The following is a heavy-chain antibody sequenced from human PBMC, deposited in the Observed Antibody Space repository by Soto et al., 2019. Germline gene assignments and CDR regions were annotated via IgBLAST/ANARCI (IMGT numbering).Heavy chain of an antibody. J-gene: IGHJ4*02. CDR1: GITFSDHD. D-gene: IGHD3-10*01. CDR3: VLWVRGLINY. CDR2: CRSRVDNYAT. Sequence: EMKLVESGGGLVQPGGSLRLSCATSGITFSDHDMDWVRQAPGKGLEWLGRCRSRVDNYATDYAASVKGRFTFSRDESKSSLSLQMRSLKTGDTAMYYCVLWVRGLINYWGQGTLVTVSS. V-gene: IGHV3-72*01.